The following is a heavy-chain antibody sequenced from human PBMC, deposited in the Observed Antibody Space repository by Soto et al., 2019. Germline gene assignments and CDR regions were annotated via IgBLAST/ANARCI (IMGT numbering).Heavy chain of an antibody. V-gene: IGHV1-8*01. Sequence: QVQLVQSGAEVKKPGASVKVSCKASGYTFTRYDINWVRQATGQGLEWMGWMNPNSGNTGYAQKFQGRVTMTRNTSRTTAYIELSSLRSEDTAVYYCARERRSCWLAYWGEGTLVTVSS. CDR3: ARERRSCWLAY. CDR1: GYTFTRYD. CDR2: MNPNSGNT. D-gene: IGHD6-19*01. J-gene: IGHJ4*02.